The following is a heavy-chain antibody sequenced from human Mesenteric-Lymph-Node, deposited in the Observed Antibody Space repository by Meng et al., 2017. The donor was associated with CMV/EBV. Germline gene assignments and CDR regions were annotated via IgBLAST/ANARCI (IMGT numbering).Heavy chain of an antibody. Sequence: CTVSGGSISSGGYYWSWIRQHPGKGLEWIGYISYSGITWYNPSLQSRVTISVDTSNNQFSLRLSSVIAADTAVYYCARDRSGYSLHDYWGQGTLVTVSS. CDR1: GGSISSGGYY. CDR2: ISYSGIT. CDR3: ARDRSGYSLHDY. V-gene: IGHV4-31*03. D-gene: IGHD3-3*01. J-gene: IGHJ4*02.